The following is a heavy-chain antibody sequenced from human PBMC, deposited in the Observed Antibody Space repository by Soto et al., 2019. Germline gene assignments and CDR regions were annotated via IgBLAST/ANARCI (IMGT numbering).Heavy chain of an antibody. D-gene: IGHD3-3*02. J-gene: IGHJ5*02. CDR3: AREGRLAASIFHNRFDP. Sequence: SQTLSLTCAISGDSVSNNSAAWNWIRQSPSRGLEWLGRTYYRSKSFNNYALSVKGRITINPDTSKNQFSLQLNSVTPEDTAVYYCAREGRLAASIFHNRFDPWGQGTLVTVSS. CDR1: GDSVSNNSAA. CDR2: TYYRSKSFN. V-gene: IGHV6-1*01.